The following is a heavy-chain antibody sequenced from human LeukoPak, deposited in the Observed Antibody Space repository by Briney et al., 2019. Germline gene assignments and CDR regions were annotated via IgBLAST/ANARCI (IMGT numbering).Heavy chain of an antibody. CDR3: AGYYYGSGTTPNWFDP. D-gene: IGHD3-10*01. V-gene: IGHV3-48*04. Sequence: PGGSLRHSCAASGFTFSSYSMNWVRQAPGKGLEWVSYISSSSSTIYYADSVKGRFTISRDNAKNSLYLQMNSLRAEDTAVYYCAGYYYGSGTTPNWFDPWGQGTLVTVSS. CDR1: GFTFSSYS. CDR2: ISSSSSTI. J-gene: IGHJ5*02.